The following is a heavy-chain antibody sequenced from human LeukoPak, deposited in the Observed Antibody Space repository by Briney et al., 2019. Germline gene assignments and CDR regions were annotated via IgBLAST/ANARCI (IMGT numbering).Heavy chain of an antibody. Sequence: PGGSLRLSCAASGFTFNNYVMSWVRQSPGKGLEWVSAISGSGGSTYYADSVKGRFTISRDNSKNTLYLQMNSLRAEDTAVYYCAKDSGEGEIWFGELDYWGQGTLVTVSS. CDR1: GFTFNNYV. V-gene: IGHV3-23*01. CDR2: ISGSGGST. J-gene: IGHJ4*02. CDR3: AKDSGEGEIWFGELDY. D-gene: IGHD3-10*01.